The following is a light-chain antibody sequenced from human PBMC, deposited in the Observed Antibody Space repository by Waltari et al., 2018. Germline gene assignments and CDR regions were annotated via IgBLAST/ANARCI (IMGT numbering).Light chain of an antibody. CDR3: QSYDTSLSVV. CDR2: GVN. J-gene: IGLJ2*01. V-gene: IGLV1-40*01. CDR1: GSNIGAGYD. Sequence: QSVLTQPPSVSGAPGQRVTISCTGSGSNIGAGYDTHWYQQLPGKAPRLLIYGVNTRPLGVPERFFESQCGTSASLAITGLQAEDEGDYYCQSYDTSLSVVFGGGTKLTVL.